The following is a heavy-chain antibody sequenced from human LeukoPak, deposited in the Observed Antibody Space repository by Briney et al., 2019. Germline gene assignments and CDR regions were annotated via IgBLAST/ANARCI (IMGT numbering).Heavy chain of an antibody. CDR1: GGSISSYY. Sequence: SETLSLTCTVSGGSISSYYWSWLRQPLGKGPEWIGYIYSNGITNYNPSLKSRVTISVDTSKNQFSLKLSSVTAADTAVYYCARQFYTAIVLFWFDPWGLGTLVTVSS. J-gene: IGHJ5*02. D-gene: IGHD5-18*01. CDR2: IYSNGIT. CDR3: ARQFYTAIVLFWFDP. V-gene: IGHV4-59*08.